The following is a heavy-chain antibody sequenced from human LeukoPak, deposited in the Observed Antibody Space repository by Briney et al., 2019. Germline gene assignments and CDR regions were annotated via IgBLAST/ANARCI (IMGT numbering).Heavy chain of an antibody. CDR1: GYTFTNYG. V-gene: IGHV1-3*01. J-gene: IGHJ1*01. Sequence: GASVKVSCKPSGYTFTNYGMHWVRQAPGETLEWMGWINGGNGNAKYSQNFQGRVTIIRDTSASTAYMELSSLRSEDTAVYYCARVPLHDSSGHYYPHWGQGTLVTVSS. CDR2: INGGNGNA. D-gene: IGHD3-22*01. CDR3: ARVPLHDSSGHYYPH.